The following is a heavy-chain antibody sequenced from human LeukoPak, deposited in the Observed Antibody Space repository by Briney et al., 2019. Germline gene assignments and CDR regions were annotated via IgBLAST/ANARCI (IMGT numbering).Heavy chain of an antibody. Sequence: SETLSLTCTVSGGSFRSSSYYWGWIRQTPGKGLEWIGCIYYSGSTYYNPSLKSRVTISVDTSENQFSLKLSSVTAADTAVYYCARDSDRDYGEGFYYGMDVWGQGTTVTVSS. J-gene: IGHJ6*02. CDR1: GGSFRSSSYY. V-gene: IGHV4-39*02. CDR2: IYYSGST. D-gene: IGHD4-17*01. CDR3: ARDSDRDYGEGFYYGMDV.